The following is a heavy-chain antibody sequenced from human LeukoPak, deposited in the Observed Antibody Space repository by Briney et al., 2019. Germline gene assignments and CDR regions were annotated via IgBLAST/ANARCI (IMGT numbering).Heavy chain of an antibody. D-gene: IGHD6-13*01. Sequence: PGRSLRLSCAAAGFTFSSYGMHWVRQAPGKGLEWVAVIWYDGSNKYYADSVKGRFTISRDNSKNTLYLQMNSLRAEDTAVYYCARGKRELTYSSSWWGYFQHWGQGTLVTVSS. CDR1: GFTFSSYG. J-gene: IGHJ1*01. CDR2: IWYDGSNK. V-gene: IGHV3-33*01. CDR3: ARGKRELTYSSSWWGYFQH.